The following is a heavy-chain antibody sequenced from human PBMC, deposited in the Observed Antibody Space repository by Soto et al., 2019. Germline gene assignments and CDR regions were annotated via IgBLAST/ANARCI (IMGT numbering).Heavy chain of an antibody. J-gene: IGHJ6*02. CDR3: AREKVERAMGWDYKYYGMDV. D-gene: IGHD5-18*01. V-gene: IGHV3-30-3*01. CDR2: ISHDGSNR. Sequence: GWSLRLSCASSVFTFTNYAMHLVRQDPGKGLGCLAVISHDGSNRYYAKSVKGRFTISRDNSENTLYLHMNSLRAEDTAVYYCAREKVERAMGWDYKYYGMDVWGQGTTVTVSS. CDR1: VFTFTNYA.